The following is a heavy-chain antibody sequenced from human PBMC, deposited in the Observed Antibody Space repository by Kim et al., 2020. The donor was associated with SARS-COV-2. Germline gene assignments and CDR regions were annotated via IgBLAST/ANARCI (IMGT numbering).Heavy chain of an antibody. J-gene: IGHJ4*02. D-gene: IGHD3-3*01. CDR3: ARQGDFWSGYLFDY. Sequence: PSLRSRFTISVDTSTNQFSLKLSSVTAAYTAVYYCARQGDFWSGYLFDYWGQGTLVTVSS. V-gene: IGHV4-59*08.